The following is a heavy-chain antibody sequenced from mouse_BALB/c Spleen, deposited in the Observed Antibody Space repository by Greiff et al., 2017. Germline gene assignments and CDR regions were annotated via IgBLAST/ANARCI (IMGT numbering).Heavy chain of an antibody. V-gene: IGHV1S29*02. CDR1: GYTFTDYN. J-gene: IGHJ1*01. Sequence: EVKLMESGPELVKPGASVKISCKASGYTFTDYNMHWVKQSHGKSLEWIGYIYPYNGGTGYNQKFKSKATLTVDNSSSTAYMELRSLTSEDSAVYYCARSYRYDCWYFDVWGAGTTVTVSS. CDR2: IYPYNGGT. CDR3: ARSYRYDCWYFDV. D-gene: IGHD2-14*01.